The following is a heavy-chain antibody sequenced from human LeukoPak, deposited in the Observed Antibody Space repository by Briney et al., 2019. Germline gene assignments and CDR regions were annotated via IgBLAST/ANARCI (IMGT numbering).Heavy chain of an antibody. J-gene: IGHJ4*02. Sequence: GGSLRLSCAASGFTFSSCGMSWVRQAPGKGLEWVSAISGSGGTTYYADSVKGRFTISRDNSKNTLFLQMNSLRSEDTAMYYCARVQGGGYRTADYWGQGTLVTVSS. V-gene: IGHV3-23*01. CDR3: ARVQGGGYRTADY. D-gene: IGHD6-19*01. CDR1: GFTFSSCG. CDR2: ISGSGGTT.